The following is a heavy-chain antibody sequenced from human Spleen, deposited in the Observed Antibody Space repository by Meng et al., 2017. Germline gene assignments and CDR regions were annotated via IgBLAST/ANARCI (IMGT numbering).Heavy chain of an antibody. CDR3: AKGLAGTAGVVDY. Sequence: GESLKISCVASGFTLSSYAMHWVRQAPGKGLEWVTLISYDGSKKFYAASVKGRFTISRDNSRDTLYLQLNSLTAEDTAVYFCAKGLAGTAGVVDYWGQGTLVTVSS. CDR2: ISYDGSKK. CDR1: GFTLSSYA. D-gene: IGHD6-13*01. V-gene: IGHV3-30*18. J-gene: IGHJ4*02.